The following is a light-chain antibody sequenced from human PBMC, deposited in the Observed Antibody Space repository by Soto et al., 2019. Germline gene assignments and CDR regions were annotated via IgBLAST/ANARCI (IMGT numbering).Light chain of an antibody. CDR2: STN. CDR3: AAWDDSLSAVV. CDR1: TSNFGTYP. J-gene: IGLJ2*01. V-gene: IGLV1-44*01. Sequence: QSVLTQPPSASGTPGQTVTISCSGSTSNFGTYPVNWYQQLPGTAPKLLIYSTNQRPSRVPDRFSGSKSGTSASLAISGLLSEDEADYYCAAWDDSLSAVVFGGGTKVTVL.